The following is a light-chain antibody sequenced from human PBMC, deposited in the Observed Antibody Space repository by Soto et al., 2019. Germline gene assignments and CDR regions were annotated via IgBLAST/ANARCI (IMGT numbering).Light chain of an antibody. CDR1: QDLRKN. CDR2: DAS. Sequence: DIQMTQSPSALSASVGARVPFTCRASQDLRKNLNWYPLKPGKVPKLLIYDASKLETGVPLRFTGSGSGTEFTFAISSLQPDDFATYFCQQYDNLPRTFGQGTKVDIK. CDR3: QQYDNLPRT. J-gene: IGKJ2*01. V-gene: IGKV1-33*01.